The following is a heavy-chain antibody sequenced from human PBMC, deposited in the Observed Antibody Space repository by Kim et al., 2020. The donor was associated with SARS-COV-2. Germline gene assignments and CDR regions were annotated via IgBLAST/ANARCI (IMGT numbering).Heavy chain of an antibody. V-gene: IGHV3-7*03. CDR2: IKQHGSEK. J-gene: IGHJ6*02. CDR1: GFSFSNHW. Sequence: GGSLRLSCAASGFSFSNHWMTWVRQAPGRGREWVANIKQHGSEKYYVGSVRGRFTISRDDAKNSLYLQMNSLRAEDTAIYYCARNNAMDVWGQGTTVTVSS. CDR3: ARNNAMDV.